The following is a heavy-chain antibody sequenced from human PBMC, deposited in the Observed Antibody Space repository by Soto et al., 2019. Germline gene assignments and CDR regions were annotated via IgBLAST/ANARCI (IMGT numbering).Heavy chain of an antibody. CDR2: ISAYNGNT. CDR1: GYTFTSYG. J-gene: IGHJ1*01. D-gene: IGHD6-19*01. Sequence: GASVKVSCKASGYTFTSYGISWVRQAPGQGLEWMGWISAYNGNTNYAQKLQGRVTMTTDTSTSTAYMELRSLRSDDTAVYYCARDYGSGWYLEYFQHWGQGTMVTVYS. V-gene: IGHV1-18*01. CDR3: ARDYGSGWYLEYFQH.